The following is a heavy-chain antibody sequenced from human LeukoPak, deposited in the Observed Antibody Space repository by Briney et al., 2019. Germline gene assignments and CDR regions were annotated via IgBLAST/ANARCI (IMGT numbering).Heavy chain of an antibody. V-gene: IGHV3-23*01. CDR3: AKDLKRWQQLRWFDP. CDR2: ISGSGGST. J-gene: IGHJ5*02. D-gene: IGHD6-13*01. CDR1: GFTFSSYA. Sequence: KSGGSLRLSCAASGFTFSSYAMSWVRQAPGKGLEWVSAISGSGGSTYYADSVKGRFTISRDNSKNTLYLQMNSLRAGDTAVYYCAKDLKRWQQLRWFDPWGQGTLVTVSS.